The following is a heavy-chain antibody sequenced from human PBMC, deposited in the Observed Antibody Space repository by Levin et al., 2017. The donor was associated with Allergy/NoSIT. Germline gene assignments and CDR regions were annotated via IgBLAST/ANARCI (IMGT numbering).Heavy chain of an antibody. CDR1: GFTFSNYW. Sequence: GESLKISCAASGFTFSNYWMHWVRQVPGEGLQWVSRISPDGSSTSYADSVKGRFTMSRDNAKNTLYLYLNSLRDDDKAVYYCARDSFTGGIYMGYDYWGQGTLVTVSS. J-gene: IGHJ4*02. CDR2: ISPDGSST. V-gene: IGHV3-74*01. CDR3: ARDSFTGGIYMGYDY. D-gene: IGHD2-8*02.